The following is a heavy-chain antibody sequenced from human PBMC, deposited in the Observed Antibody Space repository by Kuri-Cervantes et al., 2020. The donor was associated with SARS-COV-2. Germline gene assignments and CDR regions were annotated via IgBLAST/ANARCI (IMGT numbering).Heavy chain of an antibody. D-gene: IGHD5-12*01. CDR1: GGSIGSSSYY. CDR2: IYYTGST. Sequence: SETLSLTCTVSGGSIGSSSYYWGWIRQPPGKGLEWIGYIYYTGSTNYNPSLKSRVTISVDTSKKQFSLKLSSVTAADTAVYYCARGPEWLRDMVWFDPWGQGTLVTVSS. J-gene: IGHJ5*02. V-gene: IGHV4-61*05. CDR3: ARGPEWLRDMVWFDP.